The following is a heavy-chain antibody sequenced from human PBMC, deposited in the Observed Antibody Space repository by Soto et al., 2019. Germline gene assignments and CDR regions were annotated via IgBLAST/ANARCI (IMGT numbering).Heavy chain of an antibody. V-gene: IGHV3-23*01. CDR2: LSGSGDST. CDR3: NSDIVASIDY. Sequence: EVQLLESGGDLVQPGGSLRLSCVASRFIFNTYAMSWVRQAPGKGLEWVSSLSGSGDSTYYADSVKGRFTISRDTSKKTLYLQMNSLRAEDTAVYYCNSDIVASIDYWGQGTLVTVSS. D-gene: IGHD5-12*01. CDR1: RFIFNTYA. J-gene: IGHJ4*02.